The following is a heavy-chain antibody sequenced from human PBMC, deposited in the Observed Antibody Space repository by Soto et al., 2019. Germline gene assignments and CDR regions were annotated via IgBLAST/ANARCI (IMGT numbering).Heavy chain of an antibody. CDR2: IYYSGST. D-gene: IGHD2-15*01. J-gene: IGHJ5*02. V-gene: IGHV4-31*03. CDR3: ARVRYCSGGSCYPRFDP. Sequence: QVQLQESGPGLVKPSQTLSLTCTVSGGSISSGGYYWSWIRQHPGKGLEWIGYIYYSGSTDYNPSLKSRGTISVDTSKNQFSLKLSSVTAADTAVYYCARVRYCSGGSCYPRFDPWGQGTLVTVSS. CDR1: GGSISSGGYY.